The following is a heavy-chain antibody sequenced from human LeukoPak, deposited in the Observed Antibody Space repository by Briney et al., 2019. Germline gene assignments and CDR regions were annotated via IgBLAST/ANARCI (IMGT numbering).Heavy chain of an antibody. CDR1: GGSISSSSYY. D-gene: IGHD5-18*01. V-gene: IGHV4-39*07. J-gene: IGHJ3*02. CDR3: ARDGGYSYGRDDAFDI. CDR2: IYYSGST. Sequence: SETLSLTCTVSGGSISSSSYYWGWIRQPPGKGLEWIGSIYYSGSTNYNPSLKSRVTISVDTSKNQFSLKLSSVTAADTAVYYCARDGGYSYGRDDAFDIWGQGTMVTVSS.